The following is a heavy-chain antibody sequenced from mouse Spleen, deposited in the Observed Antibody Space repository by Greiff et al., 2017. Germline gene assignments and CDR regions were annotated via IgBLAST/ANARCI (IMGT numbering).Heavy chain of an antibody. V-gene: IGHV1-64*01. Sequence: QVQLQQPGAELVKPGASVKLSCKASGYTFTSYWMHWVKQRPGQGPEWIGMIHPNSGSTNYNEKFKSKATLTVDKSSSTAYMQLSSLTSEDSAVYYCARSDYGSRAWFAYWGQGTLVTVSA. CDR2: IHPNSGST. CDR3: ARSDYGSRAWFAY. J-gene: IGHJ3*01. D-gene: IGHD1-1*01. CDR1: GYTFTSYW.